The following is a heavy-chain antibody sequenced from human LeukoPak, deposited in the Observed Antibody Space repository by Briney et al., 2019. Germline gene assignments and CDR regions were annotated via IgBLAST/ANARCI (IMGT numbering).Heavy chain of an antibody. J-gene: IGHJ4*02. CDR2: IHTTGTT. Sequence: SETLSLTCTVSGNSISSYFWSWIRQPAGKGLECIGRIHTTGTTNYNPSLTGRVTVSVDTSKNQVSLKLTSVTAADTAVYYCARAVVVPAAISPLDYWGQGTLVTVSS. D-gene: IGHD2-2*01. CDR1: GNSISSYF. V-gene: IGHV4-4*07. CDR3: ARAVVVPAAISPLDY.